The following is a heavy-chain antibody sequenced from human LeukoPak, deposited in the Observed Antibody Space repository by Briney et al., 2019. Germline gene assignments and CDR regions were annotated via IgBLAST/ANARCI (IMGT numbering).Heavy chain of an antibody. Sequence: PSETLSLTCTVSGGSINSYWSWIRQPAGKGLEWIGRISGSGTITYNPALQSRLSISIDTSKNQFSLKLISVTAADTAVYYCARAGSSSWPHYYYYMDVWGKGTTVTISS. CDR1: GGSINSY. V-gene: IGHV4-4*07. CDR3: ARAGSSSWPHYYYYMDV. D-gene: IGHD6-13*01. CDR2: ISGSGTI. J-gene: IGHJ6*03.